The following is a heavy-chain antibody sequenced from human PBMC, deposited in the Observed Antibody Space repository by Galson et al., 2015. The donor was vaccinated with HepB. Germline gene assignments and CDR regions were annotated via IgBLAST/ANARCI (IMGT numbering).Heavy chain of an antibody. V-gene: IGHV4-59*08. CDR3: ARLLSYYYDSSAYYQGGYFDL. Sequence: SETLSLTCTVSRGSISPYYWSWIRQPPGKGPEWIGYIYHNGNNNQNPSLKSRVTLSVDMSKSQFSLKLSSVTAADTAIYYCARLLSYYYDSSAYYQGGYFDLWGRGALVTVSS. CDR2: IYHNGNN. J-gene: IGHJ2*01. D-gene: IGHD3-22*01. CDR1: RGSISPYY.